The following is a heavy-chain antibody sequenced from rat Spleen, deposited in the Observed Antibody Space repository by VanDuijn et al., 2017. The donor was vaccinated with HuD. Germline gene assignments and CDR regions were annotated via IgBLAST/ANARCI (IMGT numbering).Heavy chain of an antibody. V-gene: IGHV2-32*01. Sequence: QVQLKESGPGLMQPSQTLSLTCIVSGFSLTSYHVHWVRQSPGKGLEWMAVIWSSGNTAYNSLLKSRLSISRDTSKSQIFLKMNSLQTEDTATYYCTRVGYSSYLRYFDYWGQGVMVTVSS. D-gene: IGHD1-2*01. CDR3: TRVGYSSYLRYFDY. CDR2: IWSSGNT. CDR1: GFSLTSYH. J-gene: IGHJ2*01.